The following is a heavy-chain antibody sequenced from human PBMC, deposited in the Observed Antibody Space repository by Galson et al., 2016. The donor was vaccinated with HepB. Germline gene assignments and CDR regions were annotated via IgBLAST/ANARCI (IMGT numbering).Heavy chain of an antibody. CDR2: IYASGNT. CDR3: ARLRHYGSTWYYFDY. CDR1: GGAISTGNYH. Sequence: TLSLTCTVSGGAISTGNYHWNWFRQPAGKRLEWIGRIYASGNTHYNPSLKSRVTISADTSKNQFSLNLTSVTTADTAVYFCARLRHYGSTWYYFDYWGQGTPVTVSS. J-gene: IGHJ4*02. V-gene: IGHV4-61*02. D-gene: IGHD6-13*01.